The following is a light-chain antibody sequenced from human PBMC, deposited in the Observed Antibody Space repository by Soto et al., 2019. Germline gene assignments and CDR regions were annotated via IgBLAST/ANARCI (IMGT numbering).Light chain of an antibody. CDR2: GAS. V-gene: IGKV3-20*01. CDR1: QSVSSSY. J-gene: IGKJ3*01. CDR3: QQYGSSPFT. Sequence: EIVLTQSPATLSLSPGERATLSCRASQSVSSSYLAWYQQKPGQAPRLLIYGASSRATGIPDRFSGSGSGTDSTLTISRLEPEDSAVYYCQQYGSSPFTFGPGTKVHIK.